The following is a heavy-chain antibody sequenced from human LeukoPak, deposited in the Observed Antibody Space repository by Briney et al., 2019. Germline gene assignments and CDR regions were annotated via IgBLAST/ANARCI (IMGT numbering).Heavy chain of an antibody. CDR2: IWYDGSNK. Sequence: GGSLRLSCAASGFTFSSYGMHWVRQAPGKGLEWVAVIWYDGSNKYYADSVKGRFTISRDNSKNTLYLQMNSLRAEDTAVYYCARDQYPLPKYYFDYWGQGTLVTVSS. D-gene: IGHD2-2*01. J-gene: IGHJ4*02. CDR3: ARDQYPLPKYYFDY. CDR1: GFTFSSYG. V-gene: IGHV3-33*08.